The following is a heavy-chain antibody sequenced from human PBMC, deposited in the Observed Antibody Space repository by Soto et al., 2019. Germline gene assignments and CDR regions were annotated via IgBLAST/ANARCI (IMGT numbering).Heavy chain of an antibody. CDR2: IYYSGST. CDR1: GGSISSGDYY. J-gene: IGHJ6*02. CDR3: ARGGHGVVAATLGLYYYGMDV. Sequence: SETLSLTCTVSGGSISSGDYYWSWIRQPPGKGLDWIGYIYYSGSTYYNPSLKSRVTISVDTSKNQFSLKLSSVTAADTAVYYCARGGHGVVAATLGLYYYGMDVWGQGTTVTV. V-gene: IGHV4-30-4*01. D-gene: IGHD2-15*01.